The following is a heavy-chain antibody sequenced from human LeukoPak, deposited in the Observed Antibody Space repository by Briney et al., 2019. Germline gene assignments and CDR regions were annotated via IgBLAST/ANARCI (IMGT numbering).Heavy chain of an antibody. Sequence: PGGSLRLSCAASGFTFDNYAIHWVRQAPGKGLEWVSLITGDGGSTFYADSVQGRFTISRDNSKNSLYLQMHSLRTEDTALYYCAKDLAMVRENDAFDVWGQGTMVTVSS. J-gene: IGHJ3*01. CDR3: AKDLAMVRENDAFDV. D-gene: IGHD3-10*01. CDR2: ITGDGGST. CDR1: GFTFDNYA. V-gene: IGHV3-43*02.